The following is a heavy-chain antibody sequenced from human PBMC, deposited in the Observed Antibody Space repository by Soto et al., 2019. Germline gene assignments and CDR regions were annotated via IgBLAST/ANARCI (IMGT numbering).Heavy chain of an antibody. CDR2: ISSSSSYI. V-gene: IGHV3-21*01. Sequence: GGSLRLSCAASGFTFSSYSMNWVRQAPGKGLEWVSSISSSSSYIYYADSVKGRFTISRENAKNSLYLQMNSLRAEDTAVYYCARVVAAAGTDYWGQGTLVTVSS. J-gene: IGHJ4*02. CDR1: GFTFSSYS. CDR3: ARVVAAAGTDY. D-gene: IGHD6-13*01.